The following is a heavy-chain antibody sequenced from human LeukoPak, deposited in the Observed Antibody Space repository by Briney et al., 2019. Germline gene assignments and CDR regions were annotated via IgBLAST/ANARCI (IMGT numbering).Heavy chain of an antibody. Sequence: ASVKVSCKASGYTFTSYGISWVRQAPGQGLEWMGWISAYNGNTNYAQKLQGRVTMTTDTSTSTAYMELRSLRSDATAVYYCARDFDFWSGYPQGSPWGQGTLVTVSS. D-gene: IGHD3-3*01. CDR2: ISAYNGNT. CDR3: ARDFDFWSGYPQGSP. V-gene: IGHV1-18*01. CDR1: GYTFTSYG. J-gene: IGHJ5*02.